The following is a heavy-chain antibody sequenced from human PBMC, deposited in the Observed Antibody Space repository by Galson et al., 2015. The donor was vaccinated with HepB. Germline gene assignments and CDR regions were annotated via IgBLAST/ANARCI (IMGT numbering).Heavy chain of an antibody. Sequence: LRLSCAASGFIFTDYYMSWIRQAPGRGLERVSYISGSGSTKFYGDSVRGRFTISRDNAKNSVYLQMNSLRAEDTAVYYCARDLRIQPNYFYFYGMDVWGQGTTVTVSS. CDR1: GFIFTDYY. CDR2: ISGSGSTK. D-gene: IGHD5-18*01. V-gene: IGHV3-11*01. J-gene: IGHJ6*02. CDR3: ARDLRIQPNYFYFYGMDV.